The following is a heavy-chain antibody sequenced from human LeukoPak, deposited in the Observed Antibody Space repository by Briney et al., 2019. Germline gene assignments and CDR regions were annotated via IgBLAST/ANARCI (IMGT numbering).Heavy chain of an antibody. CDR1: GFTFSSYC. CDR2: IWYDGSNK. CDR3: ARENQSGYFGYYYYYMDV. J-gene: IGHJ6*03. D-gene: IGHD3-3*01. V-gene: IGHV3-33*08. Sequence: GGSLRLSCAASGFTFSSYCMNWVRQAPGKGLEWVAAIWYDGSNKYYADSVKGRFTISRDNSKNTLYLQMNSLRAEDTAVYYCARENQSGYFGYYYYYMDVWGKGTTVTVSS.